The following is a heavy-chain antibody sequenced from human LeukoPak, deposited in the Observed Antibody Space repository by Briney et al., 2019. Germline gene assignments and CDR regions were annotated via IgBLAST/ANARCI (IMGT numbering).Heavy chain of an antibody. CDR2: IYHSGST. CDR1: GGSISSSNW. J-gene: IGHJ6*03. D-gene: IGHD2-2*02. Sequence: SETLSLTCAVSGGSISSSNWWSWVRQPPGKGLEWSWEIYHSGSTNYNPSLKSRVTMSVDTSKNQFSLKLSSVTAADTAVYYCARDGRNPRYCSSTSCYNHISNYYSYYMDVWGKGTTVTVSS. CDR3: ARDGRNPRYCSSTSCYNHISNYYSYYMDV. V-gene: IGHV4-4*02.